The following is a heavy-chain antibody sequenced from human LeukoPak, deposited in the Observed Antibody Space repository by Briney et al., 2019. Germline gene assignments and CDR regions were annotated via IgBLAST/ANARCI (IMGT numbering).Heavy chain of an antibody. V-gene: IGHV3-21*01. Sequence: GGSLRLSCAASGFTFSHYSIDWVRQAPGKGLERVASITSSSSHIYYADSVKGRFTISRDNAKNALYLQMNSLRAEDTAIYYCARVMMGATVTTFHYYCMDVWGVGTTVTVSS. CDR2: ITSSSSHI. D-gene: IGHD4-11*01. J-gene: IGHJ6*03. CDR3: ARVMMGATVTTFHYYCMDV. CDR1: GFTFSHYS.